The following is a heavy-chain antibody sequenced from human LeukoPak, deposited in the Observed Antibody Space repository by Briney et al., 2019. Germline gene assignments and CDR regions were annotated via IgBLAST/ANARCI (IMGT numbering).Heavy chain of an antibody. D-gene: IGHD6-19*01. CDR2: INSDGSST. CDR3: ARESTSIEVAGYDY. V-gene: IGHV3-74*01. CDR1: EFTFSSYE. Sequence: GGSLRLSCAASEFTFSSYEMNWVRQAPGKGLVWVSRINSDGSSTSYADSVKGRFTISRDNAKNTLYLQMNSLRADDTAVYYCARESTSIEVAGYDYWGQGTLVTVSS. J-gene: IGHJ4*02.